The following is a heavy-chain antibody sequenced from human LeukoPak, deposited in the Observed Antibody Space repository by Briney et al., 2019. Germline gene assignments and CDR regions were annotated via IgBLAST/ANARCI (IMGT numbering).Heavy chain of an antibody. CDR3: ARYGYYGSGSYQLDY. J-gene: IGHJ4*02. D-gene: IGHD3-10*01. V-gene: IGHV1-69*13. Sequence: SVKVSCKASGGTLTSYGITWVRQAPGQGLEWMGGIIPIFGTANYAQKFQGRVTITADESTSTAYMELSSLRSEDTAVYYCARYGYYGSGSYQLDYWGQGTLVTVSS. CDR1: GGTLTSYG. CDR2: IIPIFGTA.